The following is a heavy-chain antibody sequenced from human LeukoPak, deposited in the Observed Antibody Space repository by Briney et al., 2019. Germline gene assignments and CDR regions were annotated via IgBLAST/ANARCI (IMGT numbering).Heavy chain of an antibody. CDR1: GVTFSSHA. V-gene: IGHV1-69*04. D-gene: IGHD2-2*01. CDR2: IVPFLNVA. Sequence: EASVKVSCKASGVTFSSHAVNWVRQAPGQGLEWMGRIVPFLNVADYAQKFQGRVTITADKSTSTAYMELRSLRSDDTAVYYCARGRDQLPYYFDYWGQGTLVTVSS. CDR3: ARGRDQLPYYFDY. J-gene: IGHJ4*02.